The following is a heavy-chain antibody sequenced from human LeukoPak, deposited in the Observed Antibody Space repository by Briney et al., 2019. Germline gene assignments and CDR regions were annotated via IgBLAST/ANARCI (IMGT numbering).Heavy chain of an antibody. CDR1: GDSISSGVYY. CDR2: IRDSTTT. Sequence: SETLSLTCTVSGDSISSGVYYWTWIRQPPGKGLQWIGYIRDSTTTFQSSSLKSRVTMLEDRSKNQVSLKLDSVTAADTAVYYCARRGGSSLGAFDIWGQGTMVAVSS. V-gene: IGHV4-30-2*01. CDR3: ARRGGSSLGAFDI. J-gene: IGHJ3*02. D-gene: IGHD1-26*01.